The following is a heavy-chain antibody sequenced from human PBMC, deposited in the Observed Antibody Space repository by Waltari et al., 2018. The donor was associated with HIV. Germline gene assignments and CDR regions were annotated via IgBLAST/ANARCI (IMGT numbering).Heavy chain of an antibody. Sequence: QLQLQESGPGLVKPSETLSLTCTVSGGSTRSSSYYWGWIRQPPGKGLEWIGSIYYSVSTYYNPSLKSRVTISVDTSKNQFSLKLSSVTAADTAVYYCARDYYGSGSYYNEDYYYGMDVWGQGTTVTVSS. V-gene: IGHV4-39*07. CDR2: IYYSVST. CDR3: ARDYYGSGSYYNEDYYYGMDV. D-gene: IGHD3-10*01. CDR1: GGSTRSSSYY. J-gene: IGHJ6*02.